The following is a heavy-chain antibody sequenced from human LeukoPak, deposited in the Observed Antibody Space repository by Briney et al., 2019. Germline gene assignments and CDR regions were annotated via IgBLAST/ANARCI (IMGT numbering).Heavy chain of an antibody. CDR3: AVRTFTVAFDS. Sequence: GGSLRLSCAASGFTFSSYGMSWVRQVPGKGLEWVSAISGSGGTKDYADSVKGRFTISRDNSKNTLYLQMDSLRAEDTAVYYCAVRTFTVAFDSWGQGTLVTVSS. CDR1: GFTFSSYG. CDR2: ISGSGGTK. D-gene: IGHD6-19*01. V-gene: IGHV3-23*01. J-gene: IGHJ4*02.